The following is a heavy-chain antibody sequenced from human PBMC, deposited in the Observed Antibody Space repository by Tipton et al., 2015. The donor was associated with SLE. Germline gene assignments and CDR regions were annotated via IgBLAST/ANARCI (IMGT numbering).Heavy chain of an antibody. CDR2: INHSGST. J-gene: IGHJ4*02. V-gene: IGHV4-34*01. Sequence: TLSLTCAVYGGSFSDYYWSWIRQPPGKGLEWIGEINHSGSTNYNPSLKSRVTISVDTSKNQFSLKLSSVTAADTAVYYCAREYYGGKKIDYWGQGTLVTVSS. CDR3: AREYYGGKKIDY. D-gene: IGHD4-23*01. CDR1: GGSFSDYY.